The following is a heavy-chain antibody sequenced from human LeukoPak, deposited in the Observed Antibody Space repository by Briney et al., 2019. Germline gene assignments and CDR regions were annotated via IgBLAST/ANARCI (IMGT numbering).Heavy chain of an antibody. CDR1: GGSISSSSYY. CDR3: ASPDLLDAFDI. V-gene: IGHV4-39*01. CDR2: IYYSGST. D-gene: IGHD2-15*01. J-gene: IGHJ3*02. Sequence: PSQTLSLTRTVSGGSISSSSYYWGWIRQPPGKGLEWIGSIYYSGSTYYNPSLKSRVTISVDTSKNQFSLKLSSVTAADTAVYYCASPDLLDAFDIWGQGTMVTVSS.